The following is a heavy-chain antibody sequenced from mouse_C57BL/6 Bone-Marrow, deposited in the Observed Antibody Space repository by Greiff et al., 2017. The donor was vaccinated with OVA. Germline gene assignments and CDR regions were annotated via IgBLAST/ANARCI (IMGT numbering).Heavy chain of an antibody. D-gene: IGHD2-1*01. Sequence: EVQLQQSGPELVKPGASVKISCKASGYTFTDYYMNWVKQSHGKSLEWIGDINPNNGGTSYNQKFKGKATLTVDKSSSTAYMELRSLTSEDSAVHYCASKGNYEDYYAMDYWGQGTSVTVSS. CDR2: INPNNGGT. V-gene: IGHV1-26*01. J-gene: IGHJ4*01. CDR1: GYTFTDYY. CDR3: ASKGNYEDYYAMDY.